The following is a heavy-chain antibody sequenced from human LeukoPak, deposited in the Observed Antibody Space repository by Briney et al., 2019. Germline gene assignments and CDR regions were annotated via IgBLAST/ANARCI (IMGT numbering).Heavy chain of an antibody. V-gene: IGHV3-30-3*01. J-gene: IGHJ3*02. D-gene: IGHD4/OR15-4a*01. CDR2: ISYDGSNK. CDR1: GFTFSSYA. CDR3: ARVPSWAFDAFDI. Sequence: GRSLRLSCAASGFTFSSYAMHWVRQAPGKGLEWVAVISYDGSNKYYADSVKGRFTISRDNSKNTLYLQMNSLRAEDTAVYYCARVPSWAFDAFDIWGQGTMVTVSS.